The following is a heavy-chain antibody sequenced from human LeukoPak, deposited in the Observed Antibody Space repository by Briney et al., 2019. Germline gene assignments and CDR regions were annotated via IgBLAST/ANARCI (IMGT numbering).Heavy chain of an antibody. CDR3: AKDNRRHYTSGPNPDSLH. V-gene: IGHV3-9*01. CDR1: GFIFNNYA. Sequence: GGSLRLSCAGSGFIFNNYAMYWVRQPPGKGLEWVSGISWNSGTIDYADSVRGRFTISRDNAKNSLYLQMDSLRVEDTAFYYCAKDNRRHYTSGPNPDSLHWGQGALVTVSS. CDR2: ISWNSGTI. J-gene: IGHJ4*02. D-gene: IGHD6-19*01.